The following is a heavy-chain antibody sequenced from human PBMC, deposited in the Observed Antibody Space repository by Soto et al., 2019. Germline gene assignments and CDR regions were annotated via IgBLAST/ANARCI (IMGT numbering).Heavy chain of an antibody. Sequence: GGSLRLSCAASGFTFSSYGMHWVRQAPGKGLEWVAVIWYDGSNKYYADSVKGRFTISRDNSKNTLYLQMNSLRAEDTAVYYCARSYGDLFYFDYWGQGTLVTVSS. J-gene: IGHJ4*02. CDR1: GFTFSSYG. CDR3: ARSYGDLFYFDY. V-gene: IGHV3-33*01. CDR2: IWYDGSNK. D-gene: IGHD4-17*01.